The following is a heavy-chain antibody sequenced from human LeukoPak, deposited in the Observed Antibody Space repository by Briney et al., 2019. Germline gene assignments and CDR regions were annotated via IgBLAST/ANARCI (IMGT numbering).Heavy chain of an antibody. V-gene: IGHV1-2*02. D-gene: IGHD5-18*01. Sequence: GASVKVSCKASGYTFTGYYMHWVRQAPGQGLEWMGWINPNSGGTNYAQKFQGRVTMTRDMSTSTVYMELSSLRSEDTAVYYCARMNTAMVLGDWFDPWGQGTLVTVSS. J-gene: IGHJ5*02. CDR3: ARMNTAMVLGDWFDP. CDR1: GYTFTGYY. CDR2: INPNSGGT.